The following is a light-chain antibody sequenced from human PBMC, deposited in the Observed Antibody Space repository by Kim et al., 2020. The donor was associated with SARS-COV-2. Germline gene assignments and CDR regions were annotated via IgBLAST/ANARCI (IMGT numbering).Light chain of an antibody. CDR2: AAD. CDR1: QGINDH. V-gene: IGKV1-27*01. J-gene: IGKJ4*01. Sequence: SASVGDRVTITCRASQGINDHLVWYQQRPGKVPQLLIYAADTLQSGVPSRFSGAGFGTDFTLTITSLQPEDVGTYYCQSYDSAPLTFGGGTKVDIK. CDR3: QSYDSAPLT.